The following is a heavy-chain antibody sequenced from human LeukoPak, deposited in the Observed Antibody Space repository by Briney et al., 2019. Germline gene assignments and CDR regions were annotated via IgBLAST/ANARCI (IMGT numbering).Heavy chain of an antibody. V-gene: IGHV1-18*01. J-gene: IGHJ6*02. CDR3: ARGSPIVVVPAAIDYYYYCMDV. D-gene: IGHD2-2*02. Sequence: GASVKVSCKASGYTFTSYGISWVRQAPGQGLEWMGWISAYNGNTNYAQKLQGRVTMTTDTSTSTAYMELRSLRSDDTAVYYCARGSPIVVVPAAIDYYYYCMDVWGQGTTVTVSS. CDR1: GYTFTSYG. CDR2: ISAYNGNT.